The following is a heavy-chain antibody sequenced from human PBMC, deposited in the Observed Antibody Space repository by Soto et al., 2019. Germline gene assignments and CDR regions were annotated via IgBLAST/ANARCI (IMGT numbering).Heavy chain of an antibody. CDR3: ARQGIATAGTSLDY. Sequence: PSETLSLTCAVYGGSFSGYYWSWIRQPPGKGLEWIGEINHSGSTNYNPSLKSRVTISVDTSKNQFSLKLSSVTAADTAVYYCARQGIATAGTSLDYWGQGTLVTVSS. D-gene: IGHD6-13*01. CDR1: GGSFSGYY. CDR2: INHSGST. V-gene: IGHV4-34*01. J-gene: IGHJ4*02.